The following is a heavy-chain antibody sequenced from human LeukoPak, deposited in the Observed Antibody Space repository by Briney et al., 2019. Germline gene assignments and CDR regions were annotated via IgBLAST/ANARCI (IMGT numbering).Heavy chain of an antibody. CDR1: GYTFTGYY. V-gene: IGHV1-24*01. Sequence: GASVKVSCKASGYTFTGYYMHWVRQAPGKGLEWMGGFDPEDGETIYAQKFQGRVTMTEDTSTDTAYMELSSLRSEDTAVYYCATARVGATTFDYWGQGTLVTVSS. D-gene: IGHD1-26*01. J-gene: IGHJ4*02. CDR2: FDPEDGET. CDR3: ATARVGATTFDY.